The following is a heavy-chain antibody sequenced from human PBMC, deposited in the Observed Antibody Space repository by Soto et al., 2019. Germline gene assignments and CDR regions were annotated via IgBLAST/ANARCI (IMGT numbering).Heavy chain of an antibody. V-gene: IGHV4-30-4*01. CDR2: IFYTGST. Sequence: PSETLSLTCAVSGGTINSGDYFWSWIRQPPGKGLEWIGSIFYTGSTYYSPSLKSRASMSMDTSKYLFSLRLRSLTAADTAVYFCARVKATLYRHYYFDYWGQGTLVTVSS. CDR1: GGTINSGDYF. D-gene: IGHD5-12*01. CDR3: ARVKATLYRHYYFDY. J-gene: IGHJ4*02.